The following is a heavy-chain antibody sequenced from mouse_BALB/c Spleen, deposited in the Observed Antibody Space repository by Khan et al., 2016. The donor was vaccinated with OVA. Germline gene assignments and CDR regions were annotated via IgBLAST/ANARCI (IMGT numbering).Heavy chain of an antibody. Sequence: QVQLKQSGAELARPGASVKLSCKASGYTFTSYWMHWVKQRPGQGLEWIGYINPSTDYTYSNQTFKDKATLTADKSSNTAYMQLTSLTSEDSAGYYGVNNGSSSAWCTYGGQGTLVTVSA. CDR3: VNNGSSSAWCTY. J-gene: IGHJ3*01. CDR2: INPSTDYT. CDR1: GYTFTSYW. D-gene: IGHD1-1*01. V-gene: IGHV1-7*01.